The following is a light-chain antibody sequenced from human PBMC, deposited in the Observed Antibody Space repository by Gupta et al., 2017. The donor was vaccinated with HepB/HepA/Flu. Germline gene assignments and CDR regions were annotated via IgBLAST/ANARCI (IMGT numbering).Light chain of an antibody. CDR1: QDISNY. CDR2: DAS. V-gene: IGKV1-33*01. CDR3: QQDDNLPH. J-gene: IGKJ3*01. Sequence: DIQMTQSPSSLSASVGDRVTITCQASQDISNYLNWYQQKPGKAPKLLIYDASKLETGVPSRFSGSGSVKDFTFTSSRRQHEDIANYYGQQDDNLPHFGHGTKVDIK.